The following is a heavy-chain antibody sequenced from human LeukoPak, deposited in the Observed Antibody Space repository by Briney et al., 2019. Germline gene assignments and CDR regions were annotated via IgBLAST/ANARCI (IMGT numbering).Heavy chain of an antibody. V-gene: IGHV1-2*04. Sequence: SVKVSCKASGYTFTGYYMHWVRQAPGQGLEWMGWINPNSGGTNYAQKFQGWVTMTRDTSISTAYMELSRLRSDDTAVYYCARGVGKKGRYCSGGSCYPVPDAFDIWGQGTMVTVSS. CDR1: GYTFTGYY. D-gene: IGHD2-15*01. CDR2: INPNSGGT. J-gene: IGHJ3*02. CDR3: ARGVGKKGRYCSGGSCYPVPDAFDI.